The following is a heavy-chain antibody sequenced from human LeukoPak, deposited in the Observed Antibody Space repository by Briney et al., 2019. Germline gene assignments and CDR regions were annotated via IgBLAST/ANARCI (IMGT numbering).Heavy chain of an antibody. CDR3: ARDFHNAYYDILTGYYNPFDY. CDR2: ISAYNGST. Sequence: ASVKVSCKASGYTFTSYGISWVRQAPGQGLEWMGWISAYNGSTNYAQKLQGRVTMTTDTSTSTAYMELRRLRYDDTAVYYCARDFHNAYYDILTGYYNPFDYWGQGTLVTVSS. D-gene: IGHD3-9*01. CDR1: GYTFTSYG. V-gene: IGHV1-18*01. J-gene: IGHJ4*02.